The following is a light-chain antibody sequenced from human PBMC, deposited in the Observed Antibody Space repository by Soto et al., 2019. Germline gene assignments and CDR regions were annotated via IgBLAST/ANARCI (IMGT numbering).Light chain of an antibody. V-gene: IGLV2-14*03. CDR1: SSDVGGYIF. CDR3: TSFTSSTTPYV. Sequence: GQSITISCTGTSSDVGGYIFVSWYQQHPGKAPKLLIYEVSNRPSGVSNRFSGSRSDNTASLTISGLQAEDEADYYCTSFTSSTTPYVFGTGTKVTVL. J-gene: IGLJ1*01. CDR2: EVS.